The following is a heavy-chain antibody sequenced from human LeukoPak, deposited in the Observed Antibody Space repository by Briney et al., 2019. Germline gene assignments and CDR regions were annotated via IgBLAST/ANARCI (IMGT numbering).Heavy chain of an antibody. J-gene: IGHJ4*02. CDR2: IKQDGSEK. D-gene: IGHD3-3*01. CDR1: GFTFSSYW. V-gene: IGHV3-7*01. Sequence: PGGSLRLSCAASGFTFSSYWMSWVRQAPGKGLEWVANIKQDGSEKYYVDSVKGRFTISRDNAKNSLYLQMNSLRAEDTAVYYCARDQKVRLYYDFWSGYYNHFDYWGQGTLVTVSS. CDR3: ARDQKVRLYYDFWSGYYNHFDY.